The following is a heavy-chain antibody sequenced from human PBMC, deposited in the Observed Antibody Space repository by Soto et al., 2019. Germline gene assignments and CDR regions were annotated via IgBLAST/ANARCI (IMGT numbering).Heavy chain of an antibody. Sequence: EVQLVESGGGLVQPGESLRLSCAASGFTFDSYWMHWVRQAPGKGLVWVSRVHSDGTTTTYADSVKGRFTISRDNARNTVSLQMSSLRAEDTAIYYGARGDRGGFDLWGHGTVVTVSS. D-gene: IGHD3-10*01. CDR2: VHSDGTTT. V-gene: IGHV3-74*01. CDR1: GFTFDSYW. CDR3: ARGDRGGFDL. J-gene: IGHJ3*01.